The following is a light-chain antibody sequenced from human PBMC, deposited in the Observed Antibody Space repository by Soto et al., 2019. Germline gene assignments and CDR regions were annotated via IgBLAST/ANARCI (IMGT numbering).Light chain of an antibody. J-gene: IGKJ4*01. CDR1: QSISRW. V-gene: IGKV1-5*01. CDR2: DAS. CDR3: QQYNNCSGLN. Sequence: IQITHSPSTRCSSLGYRVTITCRASQSISRWLAWYQQKPGKAPNLLIYDASSLESGVPSRFSGSGSGTEFTLNISSMKPDHFATHYCQQYNNCSGLNSGGGTKV.